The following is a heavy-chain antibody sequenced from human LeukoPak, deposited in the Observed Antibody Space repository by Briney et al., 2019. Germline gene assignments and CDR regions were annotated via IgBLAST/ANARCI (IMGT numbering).Heavy chain of an antibody. V-gene: IGHV3-48*01. CDR3: ARDTNQLLSY. Sequence: HPGGSLRLSCAASGFTFSSYIMNWVRQAPGKGLEWVSYISSSSNTIYYADSVKGRFTISRDNAKNSLYLQMNSLRAEDTAVYYCARDTNQLLSYWGQGTLVTVSS. D-gene: IGHD2-2*01. J-gene: IGHJ4*02. CDR2: ISSSSNTI. CDR1: GFTFSSYI.